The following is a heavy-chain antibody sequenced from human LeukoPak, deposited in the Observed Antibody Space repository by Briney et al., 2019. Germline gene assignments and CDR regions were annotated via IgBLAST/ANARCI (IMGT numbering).Heavy chain of an antibody. CDR1: GFTFSSYS. CDR2: ISSSSSYI. CDR3: AGSSSWTNY. J-gene: IGHJ4*02. Sequence: GGSLRLSCAASGFTFSSYSMNWVRQAPGKGLEGVSSISSSSSYIYYADSVKGRFTISRDNAKNSLYLQMNSLRAEDTAVYYCAGSSSWTNYWGQGTLVTVSS. V-gene: IGHV3-21*01. D-gene: IGHD6-13*01.